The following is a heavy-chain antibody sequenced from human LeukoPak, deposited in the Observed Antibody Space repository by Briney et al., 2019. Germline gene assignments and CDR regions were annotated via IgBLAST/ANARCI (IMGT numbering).Heavy chain of an antibody. V-gene: IGHV3-21*01. CDR2: ISSSSSYI. CDR1: GFTFSSYS. J-gene: IGHJ6*03. D-gene: IGHD6-13*01. Sequence: PGGSLRLSCAASGFTFSSYSMNWVRQAPGKGLEWVSSISSSSSYIYYADSVKGRFTISRDNAKNSMYMQMNSLRAEDTAVYYCARDFFAPGITAANYMDVWGKGTTVTVSS. CDR3: ARDFFAPGITAANYMDV.